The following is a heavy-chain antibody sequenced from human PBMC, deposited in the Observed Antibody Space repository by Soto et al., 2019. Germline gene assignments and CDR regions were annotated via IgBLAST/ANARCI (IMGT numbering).Heavy chain of an antibody. V-gene: IGHV2-5*02. CDR3: AHIGVEVTSLWFDP. Sequence: QITLKESGPTLVKPTQTLTLTCTFSGFSLSTSGVGVGWIRQPPGKALEWLALIYWDDDKRYSPSLKSRLTITKDTSKNQVVLTMTNMDPVDTATYYCAHIGVEVTSLWFDPWGQGTLVTVSS. D-gene: IGHD2-21*01. CDR2: IYWDDDK. J-gene: IGHJ5*02. CDR1: GFSLSTSGVG.